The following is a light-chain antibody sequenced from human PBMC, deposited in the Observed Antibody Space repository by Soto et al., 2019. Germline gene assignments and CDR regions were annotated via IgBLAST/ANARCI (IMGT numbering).Light chain of an antibody. CDR3: SSYTTAYTQV. J-gene: IGLJ3*02. V-gene: IGLV2-14*01. Sequence: QSVLSQPASVSGSPGQSITIPCTGTSNDVGYYNYVSWYQQHPGQAPKLMISEVTTRPSGVSDRFSGSKSGNTASLTISRLQAEDEAHYYCSSYTTAYTQVFGGGTQLTVL. CDR1: SNDVGYYNY. CDR2: EVT.